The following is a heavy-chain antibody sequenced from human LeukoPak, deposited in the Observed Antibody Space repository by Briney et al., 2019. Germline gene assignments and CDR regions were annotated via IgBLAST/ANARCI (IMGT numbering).Heavy chain of an antibody. J-gene: IGHJ4*02. V-gene: IGHV3-30*04. CDR2: ISYDGSNK. Sequence: PGGSLRLSCAASGFTFSSYAMHWVRQAPGKGLEWVAVISYDGSNKYYADSVKGRFTISRDNSKNTLYLQMNSLRAEDTAVYYCARGESYYDILTGEGPSDYWGQGTLVTVSS. CDR1: GFTFSSYA. D-gene: IGHD3-9*01. CDR3: ARGESYYDILTGEGPSDY.